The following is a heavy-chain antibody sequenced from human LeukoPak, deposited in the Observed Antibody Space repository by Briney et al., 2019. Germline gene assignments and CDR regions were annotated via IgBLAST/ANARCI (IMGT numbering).Heavy chain of an antibody. CDR2: IYSSGNT. J-gene: IGHJ3*02. V-gene: IGHV4-59*02. D-gene: IGHD3-22*01. CDR3: ARFTVIDIPYTGAFDI. CDR1: GGSVTNYS. Sequence: TPSETLSLTCSVSGGSVTNYSWSWIRRPPGKGLEWIGYIYSSGNTNYNPSLKSRGTISVDTSKNLFSLKLTSVTVPDTAVYFCARFTVIDIPYTGAFDIWGQGTRVIVSS.